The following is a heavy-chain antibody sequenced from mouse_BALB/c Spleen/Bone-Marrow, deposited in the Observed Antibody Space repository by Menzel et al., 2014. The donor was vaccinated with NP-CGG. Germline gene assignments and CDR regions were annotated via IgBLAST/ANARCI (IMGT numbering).Heavy chain of an antibody. D-gene: IGHD2-14*01. CDR1: GYSITSDYA. Sequence: VQLQQSGPGLVKPSQSLSLPCTVTGYSITSDYAWNWIRQFPGNKLEWMGYINYSGSTSYNPSLKSRISITRDTSENQFFLQLNSVTTEDTATYYCAKTGYRYAYAYWGQGTLVTVSA. CDR2: INYSGST. CDR3: AKTGYRYAYAY. V-gene: IGHV3-2*02. J-gene: IGHJ3*01.